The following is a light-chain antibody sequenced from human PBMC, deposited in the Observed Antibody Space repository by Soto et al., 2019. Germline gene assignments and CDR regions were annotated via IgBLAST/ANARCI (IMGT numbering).Light chain of an antibody. Sequence: DIQMTQSPSSLSASVGDRVTITCRASQSIISYLNWYQQKPGKAPELLIYAASSLQSGVPSRFIGTGSGTDFTLTISSLQPEDFATYYCQQTYNTPPITFGQGTRLEIK. V-gene: IGKV1-39*01. J-gene: IGKJ5*01. CDR2: AAS. CDR3: QQTYNTPPIT. CDR1: QSIISY.